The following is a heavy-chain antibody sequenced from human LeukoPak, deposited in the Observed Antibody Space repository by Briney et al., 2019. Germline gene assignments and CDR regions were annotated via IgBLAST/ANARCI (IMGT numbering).Heavy chain of an antibody. CDR2: IWYDGSNK. J-gene: IGHJ4*02. D-gene: IGHD2-15*01. CDR3: ARDRGWPAVHFDL. CDR1: GFTFRNYG. Sequence: GGSLRLSCAASGFTFRNYGMHWVRQAPGKGLEWVAVIWYDGSNKYYVDSVKGRFTVSRDNSKNMLYLQMNSLGAEDTALYYCARDRGWPAVHFDLWGQGTLVAVSS. V-gene: IGHV3-33*01.